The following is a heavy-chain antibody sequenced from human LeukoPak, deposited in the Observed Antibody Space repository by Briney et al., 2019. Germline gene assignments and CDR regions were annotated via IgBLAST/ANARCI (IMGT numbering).Heavy chain of an antibody. V-gene: IGHV1-69*05. CDR2: IIPIFGTA. J-gene: IGHJ6*03. D-gene: IGHD2-21*01. CDR1: GGTFSSYA. Sequence: GASVKVSCKASGGTFSSYAISWVRQAPGQGLEWMGGIIPIFGTANYAQKFQGRVTITTDESTSTAYMELSSLRSEDTAVYYCARGDIVVHSYYYYYYMDVWGKGTTVTVSS. CDR3: ARGDIVVHSYYYYYYMDV.